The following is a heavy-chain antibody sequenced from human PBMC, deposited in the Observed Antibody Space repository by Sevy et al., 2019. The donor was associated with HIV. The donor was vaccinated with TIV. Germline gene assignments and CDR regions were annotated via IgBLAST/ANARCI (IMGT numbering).Heavy chain of an antibody. J-gene: IGHJ6*02. CDR1: GFSFSGYS. CDR2: IDTSSAYI. Sequence: GGSLRLSCAASGFSFSGYSFNWVRQAPGKGLEWVSSIDTSSAYIYYADSVKGRFTISRDNSKNTLYLQMNSLRAEDTAVYYCAREGCSSTSCPYLGSNYYGMDVWGQGTTVTVSS. V-gene: IGHV3-21*04. CDR3: AREGCSSTSCPYLGSNYYGMDV. D-gene: IGHD2-2*01.